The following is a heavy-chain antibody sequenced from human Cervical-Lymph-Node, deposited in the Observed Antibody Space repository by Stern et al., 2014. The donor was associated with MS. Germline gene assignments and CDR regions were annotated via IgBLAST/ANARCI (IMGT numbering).Heavy chain of an antibody. D-gene: IGHD3-3*01. Sequence: QVTLKESGPALVEPTQTLTLTCNLSGFSFNTIRVGVGWIRQPPGKALEWLALIYWNDDKRYNPSLKSRLTITQDTSKNQVVLTMTNVDPVDTATYYCLRTIFGFFDPWGQGTLVTVSS. CDR2: IYWNDDK. J-gene: IGHJ5*02. CDR3: LRTIFGFFDP. CDR1: GFSFNTIRVG. V-gene: IGHV2-5*01.